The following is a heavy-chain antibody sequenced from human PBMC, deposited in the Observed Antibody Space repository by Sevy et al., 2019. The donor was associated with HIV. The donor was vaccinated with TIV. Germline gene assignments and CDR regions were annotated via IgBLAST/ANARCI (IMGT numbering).Heavy chain of an antibody. D-gene: IGHD2-21*01. CDR1: GFTLSSYT. J-gene: IGHJ4*02. CDR2: FDRTDIT. V-gene: IGHV3-48*02. CDR3: VRDERAIASHFDY. Sequence: GGSLRLSCEASGFTLSSYTMNWVRQSPEKGLEWVATFDRTDITHYADFVKGRCIISRDTAKNSLFLQMNSLRDDDTAMYFCVRDERAIASHFDYWGRGTLVTVSS.